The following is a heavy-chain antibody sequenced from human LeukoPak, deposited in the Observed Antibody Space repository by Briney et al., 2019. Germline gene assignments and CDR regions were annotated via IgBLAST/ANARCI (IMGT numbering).Heavy chain of an antibody. D-gene: IGHD2-15*01. Sequence: SETLSLTCAVYGGSFSGYYWSWIRQPPGKGLEWIGEINHSGSTNYNPSLKSRVTISVDTSKNHFSLKLSSVTAADTAVYYCARHRKYYSGGSCYRRIDYWGQGTLVTVSS. J-gene: IGHJ4*02. CDR1: GGSFSGYY. CDR3: ARHRKYYSGGSCYRRIDY. V-gene: IGHV4-34*01. CDR2: INHSGST.